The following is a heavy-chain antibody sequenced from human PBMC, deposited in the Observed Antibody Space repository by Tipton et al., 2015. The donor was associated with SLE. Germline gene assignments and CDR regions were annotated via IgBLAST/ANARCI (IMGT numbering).Heavy chain of an antibody. D-gene: IGHD6-19*01. CDR1: GFTFSDYY. Sequence: SLRLSCAASGFTFSDYYMSWIRQAPGKGLEWVSYISSSSSYTNYADSVRGRFTISRDNAKNSLYLQMNSLRAEDTAVYYCASSSGGIAVAGTYWYFDLWGRGTLVTVSS. V-gene: IGHV3-11*03. CDR2: ISSSSSYT. J-gene: IGHJ2*01. CDR3: ASSSGGIAVAGTYWYFDL.